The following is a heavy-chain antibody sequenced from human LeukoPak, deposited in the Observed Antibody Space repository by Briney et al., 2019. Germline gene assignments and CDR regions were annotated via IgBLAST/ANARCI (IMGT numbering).Heavy chain of an antibody. V-gene: IGHV1-18*04. CDR3: ARSMVRGVIIPPVPFDY. D-gene: IGHD3-10*01. J-gene: IGHJ4*02. Sequence: ASVKVSCKASGYTFTGYYMHWVRQAPGQGLEWMGWISAYNGNTNYAQKLQGRVTMTTDTSTSTAYMELRSLRSDDTAVYYCARSMVRGVIIPPVPFDYWGQGTLVTVSS. CDR1: GYTFTGYY. CDR2: ISAYNGNT.